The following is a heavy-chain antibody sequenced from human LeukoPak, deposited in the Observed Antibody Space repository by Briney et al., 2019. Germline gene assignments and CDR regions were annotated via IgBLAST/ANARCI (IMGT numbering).Heavy chain of an antibody. CDR2: ISHSGGT. V-gene: IGHV4-30-2*01. Sequence: SETLSVTCTVSGGSISASNYYWGWIRQPPGKGLEWIGFISHSGGTYYNPSLKSRVTMSVDRSENQFSLKLSSVTAADTAVYYCARGLIVPSTIFDYWGQGALVTVSS. CDR1: GGSISASNYY. D-gene: IGHD2-2*01. J-gene: IGHJ4*02. CDR3: ARGLIVPSTIFDY.